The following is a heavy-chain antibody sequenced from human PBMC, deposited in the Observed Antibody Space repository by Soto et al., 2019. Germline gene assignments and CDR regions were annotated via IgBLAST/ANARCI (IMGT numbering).Heavy chain of an antibody. CDR2: INHSGST. CDR3: ARGQAAANFDY. Sequence: QVQLQQWGAGLLKPSETLSLTCAVYGGSFSGYYWSWIRQPPGKGLEWIGEINHSGSTNNNPSLKSRVTNAVDASKNQFTLKLSSVTAADTAVYYGARGQAAANFDYWGQGTLVTVSS. J-gene: IGHJ4*02. CDR1: GGSFSGYY. V-gene: IGHV4-34*01. D-gene: IGHD6-13*01.